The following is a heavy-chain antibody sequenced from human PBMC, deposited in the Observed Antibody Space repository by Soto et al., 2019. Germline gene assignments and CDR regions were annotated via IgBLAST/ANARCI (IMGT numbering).Heavy chain of an antibody. Sequence: QVRLQESGPGLVKPSQPLSLTCTVSGASIINNYYYWNFIRQPPGKGVEWIGYIYYSGSTSYNPSLESRLTISIDTSRNQFSLELSSVTAADTAVYFCARASMIGVPGFFDVWGRGTLVTVSS. CDR1: GASIINNYYY. CDR3: ARASMIGVPGFFDV. D-gene: IGHD3-22*01. CDR2: IYYSGST. V-gene: IGHV4-30-4*08. J-gene: IGHJ2*01.